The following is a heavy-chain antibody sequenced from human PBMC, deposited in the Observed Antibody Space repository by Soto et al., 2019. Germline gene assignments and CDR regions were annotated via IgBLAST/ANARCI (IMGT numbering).Heavy chain of an antibody. CDR1: GYTFTGYF. CDR2: FNPNSGDT. Sequence: GASVKVSCKASGYTFTGYFMHWVRQAPGQGLEWMGWFNPNSGDTDYAQKFQGRVTMTRDTSITTAYMELTRLGSDDTAVYYCARALFHRPGIANAIDYWGQGTLVTVSS. D-gene: IGHD6-13*01. J-gene: IGHJ4*02. V-gene: IGHV1-2*02. CDR3: ARALFHRPGIANAIDY.